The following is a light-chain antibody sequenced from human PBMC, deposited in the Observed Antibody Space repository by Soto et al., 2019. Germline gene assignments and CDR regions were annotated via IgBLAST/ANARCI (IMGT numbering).Light chain of an antibody. V-gene: IGLV1-44*01. CDR3: AAWDDSLNGVV. CDR1: SSNIGSTT. J-gene: IGLJ2*01. CDR2: NNN. Sequence: QSVLTQPPSASGTPGQRVTIACSGSSSNIGSTTVKWYQQLPGTAPKLLIYNNNQRPSGVPDRFSGSKSGTSASLAISGLQSGCEADYYCAAWDDSLNGVVFGGGTKLTVL.